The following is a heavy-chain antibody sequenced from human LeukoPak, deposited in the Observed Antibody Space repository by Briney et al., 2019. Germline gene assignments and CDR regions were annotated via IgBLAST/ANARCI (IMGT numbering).Heavy chain of an antibody. D-gene: IGHD6-13*01. CDR1: GDSTTAYY. J-gene: IGHJ4*02. CDR3: ARVAIAAACTDY. Sequence: SETLSLTCSVSGDSTTAYYWSWIRQSPGKGLEWLAYVYKSGQIDYNSSLRSRLFVSVDTSKNQFSLKLNSVTAADTAVYYCARVAIAAACTDYWGQGTLVTVSS. V-gene: IGHV4-59*12. CDR2: VYKSGQI.